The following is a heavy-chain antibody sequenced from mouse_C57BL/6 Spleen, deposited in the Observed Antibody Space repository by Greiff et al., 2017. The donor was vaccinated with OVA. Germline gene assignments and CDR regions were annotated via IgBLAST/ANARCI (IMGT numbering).Heavy chain of an antibody. CDR2: IYPGSGST. D-gene: IGHD3-3*01. V-gene: IGHV1-55*01. J-gene: IGHJ2*01. CDR3: ARWKDSQEDYFDY. CDR1: GYTFTSYW. Sequence: QVQLQQSGAELVKPGASVKMSCKASGYTFTSYWITWVKQRPGQGLEWIGDIYPGSGSTNYNEKFKSKATLTVDTSSSTAYMQLSSLTSEDSAVYYCARWKDSQEDYFDYWGQGTTLTVSS.